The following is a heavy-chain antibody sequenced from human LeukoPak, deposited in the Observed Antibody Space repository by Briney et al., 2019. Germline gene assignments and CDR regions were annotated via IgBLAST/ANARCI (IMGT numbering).Heavy chain of an antibody. D-gene: IGHD3-10*01. CDR1: GFTFSSYE. V-gene: IGHV3-48*03. J-gene: IGHJ4*02. CDR3: ARNMVRGVIFDY. CDR2: ISSSGSTI. Sequence: PGGSLRLSCAASGFTFSSYEMNWVRQAPGKGLEWVSYISSSGSTIYYADSVKGRFTISRGNAKNSLYLQMNSLRAEDTAVYYCARNMVRGVIFDYWGQGALVTVSS.